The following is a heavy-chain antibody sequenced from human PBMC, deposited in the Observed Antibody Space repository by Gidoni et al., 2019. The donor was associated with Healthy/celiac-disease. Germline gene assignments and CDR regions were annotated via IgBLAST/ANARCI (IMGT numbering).Heavy chain of an antibody. J-gene: IGHJ4*02. Sequence: QVQLVESGGGVVQPGRSLRLSCAASGFTFSSYGMHWVRQAPGKGLEWVAVISYDGSNKYYADSVKGRFTISRDNSKNTLYLQMNSLRAEDTAVYYCAKDFGGWFGELSYWGQGTLVTVSS. CDR2: ISYDGSNK. CDR1: GFTFSSYG. CDR3: AKDFGGWFGELSY. D-gene: IGHD3-10*01. V-gene: IGHV3-30*18.